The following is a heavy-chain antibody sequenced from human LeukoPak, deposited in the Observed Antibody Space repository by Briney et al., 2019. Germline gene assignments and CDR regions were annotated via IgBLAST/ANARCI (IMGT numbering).Heavy chain of an antibody. D-gene: IGHD1-26*01. Sequence: PGGPLRLSCAASGFTFSDYYMSWIRQAPGKGLEWVSYISSSGSNIYYADSVKGRFTISRDNAKNSLYLQMNSLRAEDTAVYYCARGPNSGSDRALAFDIWGQGTMVTVSS. CDR1: GFTFSDYY. CDR3: ARGPNSGSDRALAFDI. V-gene: IGHV3-11*01. J-gene: IGHJ3*02. CDR2: ISSSGSNI.